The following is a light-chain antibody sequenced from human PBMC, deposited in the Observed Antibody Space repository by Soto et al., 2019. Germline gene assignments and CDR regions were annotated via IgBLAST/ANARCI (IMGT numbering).Light chain of an antibody. V-gene: IGKV3-11*01. CDR1: QSVSSY. CDR3: QQRSNWPSIT. CDR2: DAS. Sequence: EMVLTQSPATLSLSPGERATLSCRATQSVSSYLAWYQQKPGQAPRLLIYDASNRATCIPARFSGSGSGTDFPLTISCLEPEDFAVYYCQQRSNWPSITFGQGTGLE. J-gene: IGKJ5*01.